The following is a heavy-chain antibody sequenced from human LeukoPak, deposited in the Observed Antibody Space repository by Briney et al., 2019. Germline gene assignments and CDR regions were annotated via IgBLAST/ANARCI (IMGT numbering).Heavy chain of an antibody. CDR3: AREGKRQYYYGSGSYYNY. D-gene: IGHD3-10*01. V-gene: IGHV4-39*07. CDR2: IYYSGST. Sequence: SETLSLTCTVSGGSISSSSYYWGWIRQPPGKGLEWIGSIYYSGSTYYNPSLKSRVTISVDTSKNQFSLKLSSVTAADTAVYYCAREGKRQYYYGSGSYYNYWGQGTLVTVSS. CDR1: GGSISSSSYY. J-gene: IGHJ4*02.